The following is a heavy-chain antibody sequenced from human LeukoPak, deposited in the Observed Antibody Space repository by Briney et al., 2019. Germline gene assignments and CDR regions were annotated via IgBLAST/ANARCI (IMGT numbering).Heavy chain of an antibody. CDR2: ISYDGSNK. CDR1: GFDVSSNY. Sequence: GGSLRLSCVASGFDVSSNYMSWVRQAPGKGLEWVAVISYDGSNKHYADSVKGRFTISRDNSKNTLYLQMNSLRAEDTAVYYCAKDPIWWNYFDYWGQGTLVTVSS. J-gene: IGHJ4*02. D-gene: IGHD2-8*02. CDR3: AKDPIWWNYFDY. V-gene: IGHV3-30*18.